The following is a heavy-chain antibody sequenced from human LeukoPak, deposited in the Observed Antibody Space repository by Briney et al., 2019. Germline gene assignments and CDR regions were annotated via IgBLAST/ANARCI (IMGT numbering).Heavy chain of an antibody. J-gene: IGHJ4*02. V-gene: IGHV1-24*01. D-gene: IGHD3-16*02. CDR2: FDPEDGET. Sequence: ASVKVSCKGSGYTLTELSMHWVRQAPGKGLEWMGGFDPEDGETIYAQKFQGRVTMTEDTSTDTAYMELSSLRSEDTAVYYCARQPEHYVWGSYRPYYFDYWGQGTLVTVSS. CDR3: ARQPEHYVWGSYRPYYFDY. CDR1: GYTLTELS.